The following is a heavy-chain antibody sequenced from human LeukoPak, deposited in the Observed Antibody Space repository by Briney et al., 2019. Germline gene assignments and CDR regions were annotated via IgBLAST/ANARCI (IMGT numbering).Heavy chain of an antibody. CDR2: INPSGGST. Sequence: ASVTVSFTSSVYTFIMYYMHWVRQAPGQGLEWMGIINPSGGSTSYAQKFQGRVTMTRDTSTSTVYMELSRLRSEDTAVYYCARGGYGDRIDYWGQGTLVSVSS. J-gene: IGHJ4*02. CDR1: VYTFIMYY. D-gene: IGHD4-17*01. CDR3: ARGGYGDRIDY. V-gene: IGHV1-46*01.